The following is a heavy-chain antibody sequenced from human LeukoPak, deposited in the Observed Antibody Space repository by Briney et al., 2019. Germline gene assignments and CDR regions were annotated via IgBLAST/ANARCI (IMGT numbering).Heavy chain of an antibody. V-gene: IGHV3-21*01. CDR2: ISGRSSYI. CDR1: GFTFNNYN. Sequence: GGSLRLSCAASGFTFNNYNMNWVRQAPGKGLEWVSSISGRSSYIYYADSVKGRFTISRDNAKNSLYLQMNSLRAEDTAVYYCARPTHYYEENAFDIWGQGTMVTVSS. CDR3: ARPTHYYEENAFDI. D-gene: IGHD3-22*01. J-gene: IGHJ3*02.